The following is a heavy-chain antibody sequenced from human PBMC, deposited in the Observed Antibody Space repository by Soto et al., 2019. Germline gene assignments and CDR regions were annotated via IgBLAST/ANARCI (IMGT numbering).Heavy chain of an antibody. CDR1: GGSISSGDYY. J-gene: IGHJ4*02. V-gene: IGHV4-30-4*01. CDR3: ARGTGFGEFYFDY. CDR2: IYYSGNT. Sequence: QVQLQESGPGLVKPSQTLSLTCTVSGGSISSGDYYWSWIRQPPGKGLEWIGYIYYSGNTYYNPSLKTRVTISVDTSKNQFSLKLSSVTAANPAVYYCARGTGFGEFYFDYWGQGTLVTVSS. D-gene: IGHD3-10*01.